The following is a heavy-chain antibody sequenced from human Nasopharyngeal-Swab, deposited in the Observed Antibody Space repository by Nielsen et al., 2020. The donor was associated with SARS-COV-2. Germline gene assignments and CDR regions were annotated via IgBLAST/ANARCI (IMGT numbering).Heavy chain of an antibody. J-gene: IGHJ4*02. Sequence: SGPTLVKPTQTLTLTCTFSGFSLSTSGVRVSWIRQPPGKALEWLARIDWDDDKFYSTSLKTRLTISKDTSKNRVVLTMTNMDPVDTATYYCARVDVDTSMTHWGQGTLVTVSS. CDR2: IDWDDDK. CDR3: ARVDVDTSMTH. CDR1: GFSLSTSGVR. V-gene: IGHV2-70*04. D-gene: IGHD5-18*01.